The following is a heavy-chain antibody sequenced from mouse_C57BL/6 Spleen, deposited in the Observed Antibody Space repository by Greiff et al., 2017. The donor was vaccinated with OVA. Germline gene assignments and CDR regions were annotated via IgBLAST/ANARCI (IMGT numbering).Heavy chain of an antibody. D-gene: IGHD2-2*01. CDR3: ARTASTMVTTGFDY. J-gene: IGHJ2*01. CDR2: IYPGDGDP. Sequence: VQLQQSGAELVKPGASVKISCKASGYAFSSYWMNWVKQRPGKGLEWIGQIYPGDGDPNYNGKFKGKATLTADKSSSTAYMQLSSLTSEDAAVYFCARTASTMVTTGFDYWGQGTTLTVSS. CDR1: GYAFSSYW. V-gene: IGHV1-80*01.